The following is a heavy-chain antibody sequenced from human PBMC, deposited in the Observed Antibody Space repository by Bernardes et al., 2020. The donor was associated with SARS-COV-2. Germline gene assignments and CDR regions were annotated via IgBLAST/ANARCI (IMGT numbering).Heavy chain of an antibody. CDR1: GFSFGDYA. J-gene: IGHJ6*02. V-gene: IGHV3-49*04. CDR2: IRSKAYGATT. D-gene: IGHD6-13*01. Sequence: SLRLSCVASGFSFGDYAMSWVRQAPGKGLEWVGFIRSKAYGATTQFAASVKGRFSISRDDSQGIAYLQMNSLKAEDTAVYYCARDGAATERYYNYNGMDVWGQGTTVTVSS. CDR3: ARDGAATERYYNYNGMDV.